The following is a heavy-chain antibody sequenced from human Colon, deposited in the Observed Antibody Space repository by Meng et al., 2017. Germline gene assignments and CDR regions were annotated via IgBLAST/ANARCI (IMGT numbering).Heavy chain of an antibody. Sequence: GESLKISCVVSGFTFSVYEFNWVRQAPGRGLEWVSYISRSGDTMYYAESVKGRFTVSRDNARNSLYLQMNSLRVEDTGLYYCARVHSSGSWYPVDYWGQGTLVTVSS. CDR3: ARVHSSGSWYPVDY. J-gene: IGHJ4*02. CDR2: ISRSGDTM. V-gene: IGHV3-48*03. CDR1: GFTFSVYE. D-gene: IGHD6-13*01.